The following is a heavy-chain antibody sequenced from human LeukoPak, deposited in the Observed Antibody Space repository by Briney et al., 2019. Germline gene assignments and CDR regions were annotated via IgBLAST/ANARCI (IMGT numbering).Heavy chain of an antibody. J-gene: IGHJ4*02. D-gene: IGHD2-15*01. CDR2: ISSSSTTI. CDR3: ARGVSNIYSYYFDY. Sequence: GGSLRLSCAASGFTFSSYSMNRVRQAPGKGLEWVSYISSSSTTIYYADSVRGRFTISRDNAKNSLYLQMNSLRAEDTAVYYCARGVSNIYSYYFDYWGQGTLVTVSS. V-gene: IGHV3-48*04. CDR1: GFTFSSYS.